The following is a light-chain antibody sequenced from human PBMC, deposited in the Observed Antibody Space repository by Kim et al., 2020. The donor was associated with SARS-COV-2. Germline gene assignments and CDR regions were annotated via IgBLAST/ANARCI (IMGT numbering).Light chain of an antibody. CDR3: QQYDSLPWT. J-gene: IGKJ2*02. V-gene: IGKV1-5*03. CDR2: KAS. CDR1: HNIGNS. Sequence: SDSIGDKVTITCRASHNIGNSLAWFQQKFGRAPSLLIHKASSLESGVPSRFTGAGSGTEFTLTIASLQPDDFANYYCQQYDSLPWTFGPGTKLEI.